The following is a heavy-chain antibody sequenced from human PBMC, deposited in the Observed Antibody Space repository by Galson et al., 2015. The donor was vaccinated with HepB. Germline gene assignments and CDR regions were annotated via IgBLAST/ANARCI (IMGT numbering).Heavy chain of an antibody. CDR3: ARDRGILYCSGGSCYSGGVDI. D-gene: IGHD2-15*01. V-gene: IGHV1-2*06. CDR2: INPNSGGT. J-gene: IGHJ3*02. CDR1: GYTFTGYY. Sequence: SVKVSCKASGYTFTGYYMHWVRQAPGQGLEWMGRINPNSGGTDYAQKFQGRVTMTRDTSISTAYMELSRLTSDDTAVYFCARDRGILYCSGGSCYSGGVDIWGQGTMVTVSS.